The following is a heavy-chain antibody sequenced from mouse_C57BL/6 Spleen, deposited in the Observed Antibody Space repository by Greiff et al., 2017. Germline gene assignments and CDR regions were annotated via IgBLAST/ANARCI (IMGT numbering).Heavy chain of an antibody. CDR1: GYAFSSYW. V-gene: IGHV1-80*01. Sequence: LVESGAELVKPGASVKISCKASGYAFSSYWMNWVKQRPGKGLEWIGQIYPGDGDTNYNGKFKGKATLTADKSSSTAYMQLSSLTSEDSAVYFCARRDYYSKDWYFDVWGTGTTVTVSS. J-gene: IGHJ1*03. D-gene: IGHD2-5*01. CDR3: ARRDYYSKDWYFDV. CDR2: IYPGDGDT.